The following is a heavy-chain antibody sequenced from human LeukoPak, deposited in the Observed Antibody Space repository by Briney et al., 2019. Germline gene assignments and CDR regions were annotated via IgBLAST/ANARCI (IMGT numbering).Heavy chain of an antibody. J-gene: IGHJ1*01. CDR2: FIPMFQTA. CDR3: AREPLASAEYFQN. CDR1: GYTFTSYG. V-gene: IGHV1-69*13. D-gene: IGHD2-2*01. Sequence: GASVKVSCKASGYTFTSYGISWVRQAPGQGLEWVGGFIPMFQTANYAQKFQGRVTIKADESTSTAYMELRSLRSDDTAVYFCAREPLASAEYFQNWGQGTLVSVSS.